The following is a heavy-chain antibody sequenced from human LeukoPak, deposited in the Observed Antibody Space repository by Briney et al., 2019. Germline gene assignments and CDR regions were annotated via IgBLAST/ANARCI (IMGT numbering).Heavy chain of an antibody. D-gene: IGHD5-18*01. CDR1: GYTFTSYG. CDR2: ISAYNGNT. J-gene: IGHJ6*02. V-gene: IGHV1-18*01. Sequence: ASVKVPCKASGYTFTSYGISWVRQAPGQGLEWMGWISAYNGNTNYAQKPQGRVTMTTDTSTSTAYMELRSLRSDDTAVYYCASGGTAMASGEHYYYGMDVWGQGTTVTVSS. CDR3: ASGGTAMASGEHYYYGMDV.